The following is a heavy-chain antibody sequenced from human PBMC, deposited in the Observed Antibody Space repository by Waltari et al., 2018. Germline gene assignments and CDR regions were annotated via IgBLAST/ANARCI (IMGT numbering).Heavy chain of an antibody. CDR2: IYHSGSR. CDR1: GYSISSGYY. J-gene: IGHJ6*03. Sequence: QVQLQESGPGLVKPSETLSLTCAVSGYSISSGYYWGWIRQPPGKGLGWIGNIYHSGSRHYNPSLKSRVTISVDTSKSQFSLKLSSVTAADTAVYYCARRAAITAAGPTYYMDVWGKGTTVTVSS. CDR3: ARRAAITAAGPTYYMDV. D-gene: IGHD6-13*01. V-gene: IGHV4-38-2*01.